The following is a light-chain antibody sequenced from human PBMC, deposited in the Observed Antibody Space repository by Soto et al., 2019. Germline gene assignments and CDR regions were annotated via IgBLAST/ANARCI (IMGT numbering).Light chain of an antibody. V-gene: IGKV3-15*01. Sequence: EIVMTQSPVTLSVSPGERATLSCRASQSVSSNLAWYQQKPGQAPRLLIYGASTRATGIPARFSGSGSGTEFTLTISSLQSEDFAVYYCQQYNYRPPYTFGQGTKLDI. J-gene: IGKJ2*01. CDR1: QSVSSN. CDR3: QQYNYRPPYT. CDR2: GAS.